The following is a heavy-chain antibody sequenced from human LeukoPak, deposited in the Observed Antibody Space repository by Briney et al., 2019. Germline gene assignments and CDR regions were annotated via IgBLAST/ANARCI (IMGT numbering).Heavy chain of an antibody. Sequence: ASVKLSCNASGYTFTGYYMYWVRQAPGQGLEWMGWINPNSGGTNYSQKFLDRGTTTRVTSSSKPYIQLRRPRTDATTAYYCGRAVSEDSSGWTVADYFDYWGQGTLVTVSS. CDR2: INPNSGGT. CDR1: GYTFTGYY. V-gene: IGHV1-2*02. D-gene: IGHD6-19*01. CDR3: GRAVSEDSSGWTVADYFDY. J-gene: IGHJ4*02.